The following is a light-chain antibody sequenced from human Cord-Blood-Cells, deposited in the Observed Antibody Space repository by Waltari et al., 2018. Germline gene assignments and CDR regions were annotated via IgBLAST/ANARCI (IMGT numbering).Light chain of an antibody. CDR1: QSVSSN. CDR3: QQYNNWPLFT. Sequence: EIVMTQSPATLSVSPGERATLSCRASQSVSSNLAWYQQKHGQAPRLLIYGASTRATGIPDRFSGSGSGTEFTLTISSLQSEDFAVYYCQQYNNWPLFTFGPGTKVDIK. J-gene: IGKJ3*01. V-gene: IGKV3-15*01. CDR2: GAS.